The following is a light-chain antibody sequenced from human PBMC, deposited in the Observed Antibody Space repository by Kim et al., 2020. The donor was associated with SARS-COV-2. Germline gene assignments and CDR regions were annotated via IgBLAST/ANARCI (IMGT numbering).Light chain of an antibody. J-gene: IGLJ3*02. V-gene: IGLV6-57*04. CDR1: SGSIATNY. CDR3: QSFDRSNQV. Sequence: NFTLTQPHSVSESPGKTVTISCTRSSGSIATNYVQWYQLRPGSAPTTVIYEDNQRPSGVPDRFSGSIDRSSNSASLTISGLKTEDEADYFCQSFDRSNQVFGGGTQLTVL. CDR2: EDN.